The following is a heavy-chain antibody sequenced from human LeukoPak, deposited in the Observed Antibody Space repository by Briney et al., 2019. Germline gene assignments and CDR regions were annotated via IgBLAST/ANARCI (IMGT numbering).Heavy chain of an antibody. Sequence: GASVKVSCKASGGTFSSYAISWVRQAPGQGLEWMGGIIPVFGTANYAQRFQGRVTITADKSTSTAYMELSSLRSEDTAVYYCARDPNWDAFDIWGPGTMVTVSS. V-gene: IGHV1-69*06. D-gene: IGHD1-1*01. CDR1: GGTFSSYA. J-gene: IGHJ3*02. CDR2: IIPVFGTA. CDR3: ARDPNWDAFDI.